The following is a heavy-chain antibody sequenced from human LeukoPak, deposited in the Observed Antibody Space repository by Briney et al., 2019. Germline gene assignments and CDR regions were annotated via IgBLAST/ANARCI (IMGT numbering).Heavy chain of an antibody. J-gene: IGHJ3*02. Sequence: SETLSLTCTVSGGSISSGDYYWSWIRQPPGKGLEWIGYIYYSGSTYYNPSLKSRVTISVDTSKNQFSLKLSSVTAADTAVYYCARGRGSIRFLEWFSPFDIWGQGTMVTVSS. D-gene: IGHD3-3*01. CDR1: GGSISSGDYY. CDR2: IYYSGST. CDR3: ARGRGSIRFLEWFSPFDI. V-gene: IGHV4-30-4*08.